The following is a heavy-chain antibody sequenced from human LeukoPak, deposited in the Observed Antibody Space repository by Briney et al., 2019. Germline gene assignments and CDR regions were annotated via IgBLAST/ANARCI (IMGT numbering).Heavy chain of an antibody. J-gene: IGHJ4*02. CDR2: IYSGDST. CDR3: ARDSNYAFDY. V-gene: IGHV3-66*01. D-gene: IGHD4-11*01. Sequence: PGGSLRLSCSGSGFTVSSNYMSWVRQAPGKGLEWVSVIYSGDSTYYAHSVSGRFTISRHNSKNTLYLQMNSLRAEDTAVYYCARDSNYAFDYWGQGTLVTVSS. CDR1: GFTVSSNY.